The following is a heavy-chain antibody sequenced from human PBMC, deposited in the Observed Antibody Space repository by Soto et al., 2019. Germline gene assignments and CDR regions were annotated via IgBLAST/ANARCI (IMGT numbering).Heavy chain of an antibody. J-gene: IGHJ4*02. Sequence: GESLKISCQVSGYTCTIYWIGWGRQMPGKGLEWMGIIYPSDSDTRYSPSFRGQVTISADQSINTAYLQWDSLKASDTAIYYCARPANTVADHFDLWGQGTPVTVSS. V-gene: IGHV5-51*01. CDR3: ARPANTVADHFDL. CDR1: GYTCTIYW. CDR2: IYPSDSDT. D-gene: IGHD4-17*01.